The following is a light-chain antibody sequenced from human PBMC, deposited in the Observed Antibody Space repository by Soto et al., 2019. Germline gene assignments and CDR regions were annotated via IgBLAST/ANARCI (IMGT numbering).Light chain of an antibody. CDR3: QQSYSTPPWT. V-gene: IGKV1-39*01. Sequence: DIQMTQSPSSLSASVGDRVTITCRASQSISSYLNWYQQKPGKAPKLLIYAASSLKSGVPSRFSGSGSGTDFTLTISSLQPEDFATYYCQQSYSTPPWTFGQGTKVAI. CDR2: AAS. CDR1: QSISSY. J-gene: IGKJ1*01.